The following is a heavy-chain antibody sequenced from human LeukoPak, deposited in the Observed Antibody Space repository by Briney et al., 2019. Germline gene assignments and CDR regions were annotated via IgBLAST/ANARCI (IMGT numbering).Heavy chain of an antibody. D-gene: IGHD3-16*01. CDR2: ISGSGDDT. CDR1: GFTFSSYA. Sequence: PGGSLRLSCAASGFTFSSYAMNWVRQAPGKGLEWVPSISGSGDDTYYADSVKGRVTISRDNSKSSLFLQINSLRAEDTAVYYCGMTPYDFVWGSYFNYFDYWGQGSVVTVSS. CDR3: GMTPYDFVWGSYFNYFDY. J-gene: IGHJ4*02. V-gene: IGHV3-23*01.